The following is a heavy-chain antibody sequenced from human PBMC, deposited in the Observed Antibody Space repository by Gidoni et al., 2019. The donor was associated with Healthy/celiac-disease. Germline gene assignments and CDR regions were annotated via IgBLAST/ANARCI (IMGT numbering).Heavy chain of an antibody. CDR2: IWYDGSNK. V-gene: IGHV3-33*01. J-gene: IGHJ4*02. D-gene: IGHD1-26*01. Sequence: QVQLVESGGGVVQPGRSLRLSCAASGFTFSSYGMHWVRQAPGKGLEWVAVIWYDGSNKYYADSVKGRFTISRDNSKNTLYLQMNSLRAEDTAVYYCARDAPWGATSLVSLGYWGQGTLVTVSS. CDR1: GFTFSSYG. CDR3: ARDAPWGATSLVSLGY.